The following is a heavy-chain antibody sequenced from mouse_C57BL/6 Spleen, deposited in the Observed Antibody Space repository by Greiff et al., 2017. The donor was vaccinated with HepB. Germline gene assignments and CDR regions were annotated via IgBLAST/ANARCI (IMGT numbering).Heavy chain of an antibody. CDR2: INPNNGGT. V-gene: IGHV1-26*01. CDR3: AREDSYYYGSSYGNAMDY. J-gene: IGHJ4*01. CDR1: GYTFTDYY. D-gene: IGHD1-1*01. Sequence: VQLQQSGPELVKPGASVKISCKASGYTFTDYYMNWVKQSHGKSLEWIGDINPNNGGTSYNQKFKGKATLTVDKSSSTAYMELRSLTSEDSAVYYCAREDSYYYGSSYGNAMDYWGQGTSVTVSS.